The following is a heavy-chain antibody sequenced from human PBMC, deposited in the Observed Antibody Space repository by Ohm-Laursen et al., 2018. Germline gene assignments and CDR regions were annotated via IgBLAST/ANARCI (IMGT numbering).Heavy chain of an antibody. J-gene: IGHJ4*02. CDR1: GGSISSGGYY. D-gene: IGHD2-8*01. CDR3: ARVGYCTNGVCFDY. V-gene: IGHV4-31*03. Sequence: TLSLTCPVSGGSISSGGYYWSWIRQHPGKGLEWIGYIYYSGSTYYNPSLKSRVTISVDTSKNQFSLKLSSVTAADTAVYYCARVGYCTNGVCFDYWGQGTLVTVSS. CDR2: IYYSGST.